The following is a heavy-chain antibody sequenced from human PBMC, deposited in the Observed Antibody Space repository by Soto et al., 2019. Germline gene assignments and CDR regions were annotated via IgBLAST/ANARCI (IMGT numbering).Heavy chain of an antibody. CDR1: GFSLSTSGVG. CDR3: AHTTYYDFWSGSQANHWFDP. V-gene: IGHV2-5*02. D-gene: IGHD3-3*01. J-gene: IGHJ5*02. CDR2: IYWDDDK. Sequence: QITLKESGPTLVKPTQTLTLTCTFSGFSLSTSGVGVGWIRQPPGKALEWLALIYWDDDKRYSPSLKSRLTITKDTSKTQLVLTITNMDPVDTATYYCAHTTYYDFWSGSQANHWFDPWGQGTLVTVSS.